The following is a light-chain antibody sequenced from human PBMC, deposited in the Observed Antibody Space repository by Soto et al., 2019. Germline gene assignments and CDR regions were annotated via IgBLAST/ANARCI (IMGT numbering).Light chain of an antibody. V-gene: IGKV3-15*01. Sequence: ETMVIQSPRTLSLSARERDTLDCRASQSVSNNYLAWYQQKPGQAPRLLLYGASSRATGIPVRFSGSGSGTEFTHTVRSLQSQDFAVYYCQQYTNCPFITFAQGTRLEIK. CDR3: QQYTNCPFIT. J-gene: IGKJ5*01. CDR2: GAS. CDR1: QSVSNN.